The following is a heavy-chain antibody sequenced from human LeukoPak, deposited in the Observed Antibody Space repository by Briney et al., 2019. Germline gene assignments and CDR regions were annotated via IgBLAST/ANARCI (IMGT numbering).Heavy chain of an antibody. V-gene: IGHV4-39*07. CDR1: GGSISSSSYY. J-gene: IGHJ4*02. Sequence: SETLSLTCTVSGGSISSSSYYWGWIRQPPGKGLEWIGSIYYSGSTKYNPSLKSRLTISVDTSKNQFSLKVSSVTAADTAVYYCARVKAIRIRGVIISDYFDYWGQGTLVTVSS. D-gene: IGHD3-10*01. CDR2: IYYSGST. CDR3: ARVKAIRIRGVIISDYFDY.